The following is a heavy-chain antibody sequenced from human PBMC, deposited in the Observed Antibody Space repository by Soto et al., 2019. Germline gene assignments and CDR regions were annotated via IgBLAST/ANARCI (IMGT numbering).Heavy chain of an antibody. CDR2: IYPGDSDT. J-gene: IGHJ6*02. V-gene: IGHV5-51*01. Sequence: GESLKISCKGSGYSFTSYWIGWVRQMPGKGLEWMGIIYPGDSDTRYSPSFQGQVTISADKSISTAHLQWSSLKASDTAMYYCARHSLYNWNYRGMDVWGQGTTVTVSS. D-gene: IGHD1-7*01. CDR3: ARHSLYNWNYRGMDV. CDR1: GYSFTSYW.